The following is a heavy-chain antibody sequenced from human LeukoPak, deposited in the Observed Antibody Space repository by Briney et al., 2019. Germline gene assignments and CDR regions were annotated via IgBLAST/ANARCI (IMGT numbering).Heavy chain of an antibody. Sequence: PSETLSLTCTVSNDSIILGDYYWSWIRQPPGKGLEWIGYIYYSGSTYYNPSLKSRVTISVDTSKNQFSLKLSSVTAADTAVYYCARDVCSGGSCSHYYGMDVWGQGTTVTVSS. D-gene: IGHD2-15*01. CDR2: IYYSGST. J-gene: IGHJ6*02. V-gene: IGHV4-30-4*08. CDR1: NDSIILGDYY. CDR3: ARDVCSGGSCSHYYGMDV.